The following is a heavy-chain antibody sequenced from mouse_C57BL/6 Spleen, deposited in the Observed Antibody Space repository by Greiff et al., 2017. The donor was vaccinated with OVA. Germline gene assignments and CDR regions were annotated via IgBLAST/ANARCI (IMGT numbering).Heavy chain of an antibody. Sequence: QVQLKQPGAELVKPGASVKVSCKASGYTFTSYWMHWVKQRPGQGLEWIGRIHPSDSGTTYNQKFKGKATLTVDKSSSTAYMQLSSLTSEDSAVYDVEIWDSTYDYALDYWGQGTSVTVSS. CDR2: IHPSDSGT. V-gene: IGHV1-74*01. D-gene: IGHD5-1*01. J-gene: IGHJ4*01. CDR3: EIWDSTYDYALDY. CDR1: GYTFTSYW.